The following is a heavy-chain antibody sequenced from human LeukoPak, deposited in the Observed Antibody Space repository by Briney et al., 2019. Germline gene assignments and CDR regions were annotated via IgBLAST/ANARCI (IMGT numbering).Heavy chain of an antibody. CDR3: ARDSGRYGSGSYFGY. CDR2: IYYSGST. J-gene: IGHJ4*02. D-gene: IGHD3-10*01. Sequence: SETLSLTCTVSGGSISSGDYYWSWIRQPPGKGLEWIGYIYYSGSTYYNPSLKSRVTISVDTSKNQLSLKLSSVTAADTAVYYCARDSGRYGSGSYFGYWGQGTLVTVSS. V-gene: IGHV4-30-4*01. CDR1: GGSISSGDYY.